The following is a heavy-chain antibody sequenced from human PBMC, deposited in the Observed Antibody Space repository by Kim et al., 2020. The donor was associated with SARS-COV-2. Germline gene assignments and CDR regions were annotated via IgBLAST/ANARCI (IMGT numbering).Heavy chain of an antibody. CDR3: ARAFDFSSGRRFDP. CDR2: TYYRSKWYN. D-gene: IGHD3-3*01. J-gene: IGHJ5*02. CDR1: GDSVSSNSAA. Sequence: SQTLSLTCAISGDSVSSNSAAWNWIRQSPSRGLEWLGRTYYRSKWYNDYAISVQSRITINPDTARNQFSLQLNSVTPEDTAVYYCARAFDFSSGRRFDPWGQGPLVTVSS. V-gene: IGHV6-1*01.